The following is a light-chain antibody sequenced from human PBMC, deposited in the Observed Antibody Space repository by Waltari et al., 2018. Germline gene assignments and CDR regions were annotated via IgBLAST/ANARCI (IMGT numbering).Light chain of an antibody. CDR1: SSDVGGYNY. J-gene: IGLJ3*02. CDR2: DVT. Sequence: QSALTQPASVSGSPGQSITISCTGTSSDVGGYNYVPWYQQHPGKAPKLMIYDVTNRPSGVSNRFSGSKSGNTASLTISGLQAEDEADYYCSSYTSSRTRVFGGGTKLTVL. CDR3: SSYTSSRTRV. V-gene: IGLV2-14*01.